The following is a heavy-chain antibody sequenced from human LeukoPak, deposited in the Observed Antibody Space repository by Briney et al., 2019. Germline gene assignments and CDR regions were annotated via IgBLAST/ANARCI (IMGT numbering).Heavy chain of an antibody. Sequence: SETLSLTCTVSGGPISSTNSYWGWIRQPPGKGLEWIGSIYYSGSTHYNPSLKSRVSISADTSRSEFSLRLRSVTAGDTAIYYCARNRSDCSSGSCSFTGFDSWSQGILVTVSS. D-gene: IGHD2-15*01. CDR2: IYYSGST. J-gene: IGHJ4*02. CDR1: GGPISSTNSY. CDR3: ARNRSDCSSGSCSFTGFDS. V-gene: IGHV4-39*01.